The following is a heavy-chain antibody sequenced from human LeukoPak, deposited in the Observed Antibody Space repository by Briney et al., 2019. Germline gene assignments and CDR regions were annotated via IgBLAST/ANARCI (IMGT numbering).Heavy chain of an antibody. Sequence: GGSLRLSCAPSGSTFISYGMHWFRQAPAKGLKWVAVIWYDGSNKYYADSVKGRFTISRDNSKNTLYLQMNSLRAEDTAVYYCARVEGFLLSPYYYYGMDVWGQGTTVTVSS. CDR1: GSTFISYG. CDR3: ARVEGFLLSPYYYYGMDV. D-gene: IGHD3-3*01. CDR2: IWYDGSNK. V-gene: IGHV3-33*01. J-gene: IGHJ6*02.